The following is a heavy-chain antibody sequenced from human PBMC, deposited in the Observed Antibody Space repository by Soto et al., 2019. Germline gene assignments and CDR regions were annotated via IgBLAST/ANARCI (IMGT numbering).Heavy chain of an antibody. D-gene: IGHD3-16*02. J-gene: IGHJ4*02. CDR3: ARDGMITFGGVIVNLPDY. V-gene: IGHV3-33*01. CDR1: GFTFSSYG. Sequence: GGSLRLSCAASGFTFSSYGMHWVRQAPGKGLEWVAVIWYDGSNKYYADSVKGRFTISRDNSKNTLYLQMNSLRAEDTAVYYSARDGMITFGGVIVNLPDYWGQGTLVTVSS. CDR2: IWYDGSNK.